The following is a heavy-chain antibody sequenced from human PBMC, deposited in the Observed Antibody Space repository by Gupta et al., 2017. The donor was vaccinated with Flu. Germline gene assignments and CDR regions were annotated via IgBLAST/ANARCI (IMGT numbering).Heavy chain of an antibody. J-gene: IGHJ5*02. CDR3: ARRYGSTLWDFDP. D-gene: IGHD6-13*01. Sequence: ASGFIFSDYGMHWVRQAPGKGLEWVAVMSYDGSNKYYAASVKGRFTIARDNSKNTLDLQMNSLRVEDTAVYYCARRYGSTLWDFDPWGQGTLVTVSS. V-gene: IGHV3-30*03. CDR2: MSYDGSNK. CDR1: GFIFSDYG.